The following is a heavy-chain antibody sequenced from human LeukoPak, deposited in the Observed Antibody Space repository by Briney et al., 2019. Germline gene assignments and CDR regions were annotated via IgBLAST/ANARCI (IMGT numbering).Heavy chain of an antibody. Sequence: SVKVSCKASGGTFSSYAISWVRQAPGQGLEWMGGIIPIFGTANYAQKFQGRVTMTEDTSTDTAYMELSSLRSEDTAVYYCASDDYAHAFDIWGQGTMVTVSS. CDR1: GGTFSSYA. CDR3: ASDDYAHAFDI. D-gene: IGHD4-17*01. V-gene: IGHV1-69*06. CDR2: IIPIFGTA. J-gene: IGHJ3*02.